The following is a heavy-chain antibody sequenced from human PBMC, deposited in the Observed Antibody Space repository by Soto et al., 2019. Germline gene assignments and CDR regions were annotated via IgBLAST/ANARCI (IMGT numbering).Heavy chain of an antibody. V-gene: IGHV1-8*01. J-gene: IGHJ5*02. CDR2: MNPNSGNT. Sequence: ASVKVSCKASGYTFTSDDINWVRQATGQGLEWMGWMNPNSGNTGYAQKFQGRVTMTRNTSISTAYMELSSLRSEDTAVYYCARGGGGCSGGSCYANWFDPWGQGTLVTVSS. CDR3: ARGGGGCSGGSCYANWFDP. CDR1: GYTFTSDD. D-gene: IGHD2-15*01.